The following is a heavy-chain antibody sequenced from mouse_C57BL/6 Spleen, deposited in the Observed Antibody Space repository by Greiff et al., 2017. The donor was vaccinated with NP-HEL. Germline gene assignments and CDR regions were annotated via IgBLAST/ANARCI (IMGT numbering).Heavy chain of an antibody. CDR1: GYTFTDYY. D-gene: IGHD3-2*02. J-gene: IGHJ3*01. Sequence: VQLQESGAELVKPGASVKISCKASGYTFTDYYINWVKQRPGQGLEWIGKIGPGSGSTYYNEKLKGKATLTADKSSRTAYMQSSSLTSEDSAVYFCARERDYSSGYAWFAYWGQGTLVTVSA. CDR3: ARERDYSSGYAWFAY. V-gene: IGHV1-77*01. CDR2: IGPGSGST.